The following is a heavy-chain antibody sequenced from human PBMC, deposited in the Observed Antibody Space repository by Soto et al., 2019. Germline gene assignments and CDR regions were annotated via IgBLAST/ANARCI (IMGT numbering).Heavy chain of an antibody. J-gene: IGHJ5*02. CDR1: GGSISNYY. Sequence: PSETLSLTCIVSGGSISNYYWNWVRQPPGKGLEWIGDIYYSGSANYNTSLKSRITISVDTSKNQFSLKLRSVTAADTAVYYCARGYSYGVINWLDPWGQGTLVTVSS. CDR3: ARGYSYGVINWLDP. D-gene: IGHD5-18*01. CDR2: IYYSGSA. V-gene: IGHV4-59*01.